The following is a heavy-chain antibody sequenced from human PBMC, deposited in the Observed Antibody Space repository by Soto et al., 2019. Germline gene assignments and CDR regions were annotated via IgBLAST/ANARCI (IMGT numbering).Heavy chain of an antibody. J-gene: IGHJ4*02. CDR2: IYYSGST. CDR3: ARFLGYCSSTSCYHFDY. Sequence: QLQLQESGPGLVKPSETLSLTCTVSGGSISSSSYYWGWIRQPPGKGLEWIGSIYYSGSTYYNPSLKSRVTISVDTSKNQFSLKLSSVTAADTAVYYCARFLGYCSSTSCYHFDYWGQGTLVTVSS. CDR1: GGSISSSSYY. V-gene: IGHV4-39*01. D-gene: IGHD2-2*01.